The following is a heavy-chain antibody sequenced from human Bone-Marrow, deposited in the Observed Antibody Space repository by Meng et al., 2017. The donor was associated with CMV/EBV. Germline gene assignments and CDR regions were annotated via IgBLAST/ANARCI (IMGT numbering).Heavy chain of an antibody. CDR3: ARSPRRYYCSSTSCYSDYYYGMDV. D-gene: IGHD2-2*01. J-gene: IGHJ6*02. Sequence: GGSLRLSCAASGFTFSNYWMHWVRQVPGKGLVWVSRINSDGSTTTYADSVKGRFTISRDNAKNTLYLQMNSLRAEDTALYYCARSPRRYYCSSTSCYSDYYYGMDVWGQGTTVTVSS. CDR2: INSDGSTT. V-gene: IGHV3-74*01. CDR1: GFTFSNYW.